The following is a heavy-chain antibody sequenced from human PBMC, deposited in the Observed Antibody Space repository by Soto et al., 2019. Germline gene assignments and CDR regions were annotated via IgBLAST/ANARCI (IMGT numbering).Heavy chain of an antibody. CDR1: GFTFSTYA. CDR3: AKRPTSTGFGDPFDI. J-gene: IGHJ3*02. D-gene: IGHD3-10*01. Sequence: EVQLLESGGDLVQPGGSLRLSCAASGFTFSTYAMSWVRHAPGKGLEWVSTISSSGGNTYYTDSVKGRFTISRDNSKNTLYLQMNSLRAEDTAIYYCAKRPTSTGFGDPFDIWGQGTMVTVSS. CDR2: ISSSGGNT. V-gene: IGHV3-23*01.